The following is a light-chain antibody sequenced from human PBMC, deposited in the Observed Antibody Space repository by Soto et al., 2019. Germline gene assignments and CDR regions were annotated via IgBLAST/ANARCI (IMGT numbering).Light chain of an antibody. Sequence: ETALTQSPGPLSLSPGERATLSCGASQSVGSSYLAWYQQKPGQAARHLIYGASSRATGIPDRFSGSGSGTDFTLTISRLEPEDFAVYYCQQYGRSRTFGQGTKVDI. CDR3: QQYGRSRT. J-gene: IGKJ1*01. CDR1: QSVGSSY. CDR2: GAS. V-gene: IGKV3-20*01.